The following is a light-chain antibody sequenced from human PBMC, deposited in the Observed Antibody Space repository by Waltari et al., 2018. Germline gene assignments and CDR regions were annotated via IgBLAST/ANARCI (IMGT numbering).Light chain of an antibody. CDR1: RSLLHSDGKTY. CDR2: EVS. J-gene: IGKJ2*01. CDR3: MQNTQLPYT. V-gene: IGKV2D-29*02. Sequence: DIVMTQTLLSLSVTPGQPASISCKSSRSLLHSDGKTYLCWYLQKPGQSPQLLIYEVSERFSGVPDRFSGSGSGTDFTLKISRVEADDVGLYYCMQNTQLPYTFGQGTKLEIK.